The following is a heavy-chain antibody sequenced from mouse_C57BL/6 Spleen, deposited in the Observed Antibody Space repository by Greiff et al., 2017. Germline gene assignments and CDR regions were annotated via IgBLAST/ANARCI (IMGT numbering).Heavy chain of an antibody. Sequence: VQLQESGAELVRPGTSVKVSCKASGYAFTNYLIEWVKQRPGQGLEWIGVINPGSGGTNYNEKFKGKATLTADKSSSTAYMQLSSLTSEDSAVYFCARTGTIGAWFAYWGQGTLVTVSA. CDR1: GYAFTNYL. CDR2: INPGSGGT. CDR3: ARTGTIGAWFAY. V-gene: IGHV1-54*01. J-gene: IGHJ3*01. D-gene: IGHD4-1*01.